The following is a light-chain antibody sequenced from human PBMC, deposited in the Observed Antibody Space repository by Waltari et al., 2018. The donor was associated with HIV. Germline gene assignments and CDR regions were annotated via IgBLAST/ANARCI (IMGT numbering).Light chain of an antibody. CDR2: DAS. CDR1: QSDNSD. Sequence: MMTHTPPTLSLSPGERATLSCRARQSDNSDFVWYKQRPGQAPRLLIYDASTRATGIPARFSGSGSETDYTLTISSLQSEDVAVYYCQQYNNWPPAWTFGRGSQVEI. CDR3: QQYNNWPPAWT. V-gene: IGKV3D-15*01. J-gene: IGKJ1*01.